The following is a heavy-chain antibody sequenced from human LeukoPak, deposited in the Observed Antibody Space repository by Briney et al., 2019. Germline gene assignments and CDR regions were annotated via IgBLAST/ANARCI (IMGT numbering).Heavy chain of an antibody. CDR2: ISGSGGTT. J-gene: IGHJ4*02. V-gene: IGHV3-23*01. CDR1: GFTFSSYA. D-gene: IGHD3-22*01. CDR3: AKDTSGSYFTGDY. Sequence: GGSLRLSCAGSGFTFSSYAMSWVRQAPGKGLESVSAISGSGGTTYYADSVKGRFTISRDNSKNTLYLQMNSLRAEDTAVYYCAKDTSGSYFTGDYWGQGTLVTVSS.